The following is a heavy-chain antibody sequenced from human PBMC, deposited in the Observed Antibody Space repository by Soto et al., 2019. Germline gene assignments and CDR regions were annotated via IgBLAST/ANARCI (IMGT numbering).Heavy chain of an antibody. V-gene: IGHV1-2*04. CDR3: ARDFAELPQFFGMDV. J-gene: IGHJ6*02. CDR2: INPNSGGT. CDR1: GYTFTGYY. D-gene: IGHD1-7*01. Sequence: QVQLVQSGAEVKKPGASVKVSCKASGYTFTGYYMHWVRQAPGQGLEWMGWINPNSGGTNYAQKFQGWVTMTRDTSISTAYMELSRLRSDDTAVYYCARDFAELPQFFGMDVWGQGTTVTVS.